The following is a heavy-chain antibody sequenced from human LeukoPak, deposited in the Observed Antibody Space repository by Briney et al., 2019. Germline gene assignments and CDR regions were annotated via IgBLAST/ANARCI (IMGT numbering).Heavy chain of an antibody. Sequence: GGSLRLSCAASGFTFSSYAMSWVRQAPGKGLEWVSAISGSGGSTYYADSVKGRFTISRDNSKNTLYLQMNSLRAEDTAVYYCAKVWGITIFGVVINDYFDYWGQGTLVTVSS. CDR2: ISGSGGST. CDR1: GFTFSSYA. CDR3: AKVWGITIFGVVINDYFDY. V-gene: IGHV3-23*01. D-gene: IGHD3-3*01. J-gene: IGHJ4*02.